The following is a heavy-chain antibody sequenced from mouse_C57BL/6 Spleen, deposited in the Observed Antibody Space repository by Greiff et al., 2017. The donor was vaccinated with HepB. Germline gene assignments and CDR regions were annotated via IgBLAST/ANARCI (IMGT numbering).Heavy chain of an antibody. CDR3: AREIITTVVEGYFDV. CDR2: IYPGSGST. Sequence: QVQLQQPGAELVKPGASVKMSCKASGYTFTSYWITWVKQRPGQGLEWIGDIYPGSGSTNYNEKFKSKATLTVDTSSSTAYMQLSSLTSEDSAVYYCAREIITTVVEGYFDVWGTGTTVTVSS. J-gene: IGHJ1*03. D-gene: IGHD1-1*01. V-gene: IGHV1-55*01. CDR1: GYTFTSYW.